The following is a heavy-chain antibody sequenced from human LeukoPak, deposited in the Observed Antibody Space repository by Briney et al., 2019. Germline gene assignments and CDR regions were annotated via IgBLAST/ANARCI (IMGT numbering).Heavy chain of an antibody. D-gene: IGHD6-19*01. J-gene: IGHJ4*02. V-gene: IGHV4-61*01. CDR3: ARLVAVAGFGY. CDR2: IYYSGST. Sequence: PSETLSLTCTVSGGSISSSSYYWSWIRQPPGKGLEWIGYIYYSGSTNYNPSLKSRVTISVDTSKNQFSLKLSSVTAADTAVYYCARLVAVAGFGYWGQGTLVTVSS. CDR1: GGSISSSSYY.